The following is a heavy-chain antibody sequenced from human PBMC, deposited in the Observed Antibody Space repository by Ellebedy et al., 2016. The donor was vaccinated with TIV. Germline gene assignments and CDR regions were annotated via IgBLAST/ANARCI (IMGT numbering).Heavy chain of an antibody. V-gene: IGHV1-24*01. D-gene: IGHD6-19*01. CDR1: GYTLTELS. Sequence: ASVKVSXXVSGYTLTELSMHWVRQAPGKGLEWMGGFDPEDGETIYAQKFQGRVTMTEDTSTDTAYMELSSLRSEDTAVYYCATRSPRIAVAGTYYYYGMDVWGQGTTVTVSS. CDR3: ATRSPRIAVAGTYYYYGMDV. J-gene: IGHJ6*02. CDR2: FDPEDGET.